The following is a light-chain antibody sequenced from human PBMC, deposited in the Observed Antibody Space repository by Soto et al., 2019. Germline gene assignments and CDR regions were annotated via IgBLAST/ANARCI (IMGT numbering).Light chain of an antibody. CDR1: QSVSSN. J-gene: IGKJ1*01. Sequence: EIVMTQSPASLSVSPGERATLSCRASQSVSSNLAWYQQKPGQAPRLLIHGASARSTGIPDRFSGSGSGTEFTLTISSLQSEDDAVYYCQQYNNWMWTFGQGTKVEFK. V-gene: IGKV3-15*01. CDR3: QQYNNWMWT. CDR2: GAS.